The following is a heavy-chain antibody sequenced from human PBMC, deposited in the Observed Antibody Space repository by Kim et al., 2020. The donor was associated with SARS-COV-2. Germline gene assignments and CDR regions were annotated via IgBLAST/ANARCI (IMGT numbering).Heavy chain of an antibody. CDR2: INTNTANP. Sequence: ASVKVSCKASGYSFTTYGMSWVRQAPGQGLEWKGWINTNTANPTYAQGFTGRFVFSLDTSVSTAYLQISSLKAEDTAVYYCARVRYDILTGYYYFDYWGQGTLVTVSS. J-gene: IGHJ4*02. CDR1: GYSFTTYG. V-gene: IGHV7-4-1*02. D-gene: IGHD3-9*01. CDR3: ARVRYDILTGYYYFDY.